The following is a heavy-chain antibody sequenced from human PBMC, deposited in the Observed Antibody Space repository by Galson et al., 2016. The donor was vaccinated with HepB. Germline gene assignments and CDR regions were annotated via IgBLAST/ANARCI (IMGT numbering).Heavy chain of an antibody. CDR3: AREATYCSDGSCYPGPFDY. CDR2: IYYSGST. Sequence: ETLSLTCTVSGGSISRSRYHWGWIRQSPGQGPEWIGSIYYSGSTYYNPSLRSGVTIFVDTAKNQFSLKLSSVAAADTAVYYCAREATYCSDGSCYPGPFDYWGQGTLVTVSS. J-gene: IGHJ4*02. D-gene: IGHD2-15*01. CDR1: GGSISRSRYH. V-gene: IGHV4-39*02.